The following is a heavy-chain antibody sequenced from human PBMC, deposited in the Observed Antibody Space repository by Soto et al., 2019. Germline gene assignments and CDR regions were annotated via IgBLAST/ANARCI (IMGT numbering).Heavy chain of an antibody. CDR1: GFTFSNYW. CDR3: ARGDCVGGPCYSLAGSCYYYMDV. V-gene: IGHV3-74*01. CDR2: INSDGSVS. D-gene: IGHD2-15*01. J-gene: IGHJ6*03. Sequence: EVQLVESGGGLVQPGGSLRLSCAASGFTFSNYWMYWVRQAPGKGLVWVSRINSDGSVSSYADSVKGRLTISRDNVKNPLSLQMDSRRAEDTAVYYCARGDCVGGPCYSLAGSCYYYMDVWGKGTTVTVFS.